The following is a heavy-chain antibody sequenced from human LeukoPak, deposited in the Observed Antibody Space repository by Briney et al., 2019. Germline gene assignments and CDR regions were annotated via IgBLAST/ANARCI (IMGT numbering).Heavy chain of an antibody. J-gene: IGHJ4*02. Sequence: PGGSLRLSCAASGFTFSSYAMSWVRQAPGKGLEWVSAISGSGGSTYYADSVKGRFTISRDNSKNTLYLQMNSLRAEDTAVYYCAKDLPAYCGGDCYPDYWGQGTLVTVSS. D-gene: IGHD2-21*02. CDR1: GFTFSSYA. V-gene: IGHV3-23*01. CDR3: AKDLPAYCGGDCYPDY. CDR2: ISGSGGST.